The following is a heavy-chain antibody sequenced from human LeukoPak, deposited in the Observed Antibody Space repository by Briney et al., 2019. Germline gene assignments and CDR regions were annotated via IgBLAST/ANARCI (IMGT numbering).Heavy chain of an antibody. Sequence: GGSLRLSCAASGFTFSSYAMGWVRQAPGKGLAWVSAISGSGGSTYYADSVKGRFTISRDNSKNTLYLQMNSLRAEDTAVYYCAKDLGYCSSTSCTRGYYMDVWGKGTTVTVSS. CDR2: ISGSGGST. V-gene: IGHV3-23*01. D-gene: IGHD2-2*01. J-gene: IGHJ6*03. CDR3: AKDLGYCSSTSCTRGYYMDV. CDR1: GFTFSSYA.